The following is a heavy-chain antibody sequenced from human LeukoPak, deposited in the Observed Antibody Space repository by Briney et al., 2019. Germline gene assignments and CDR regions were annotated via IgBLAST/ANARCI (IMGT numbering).Heavy chain of an antibody. CDR1: GGSISSYS. D-gene: IGHD3-10*01. CDR2: IYSSGTT. CDR3: AREANYYGSGSYFEGTFDH. V-gene: IGHV4-59*01. Sequence: SETLSLTCPVSGGSISSYSWSWIRQPPGKGLEWIGYIYSSGTTNYNPSLKSRVTISIDTSKNEFSLKLTSVTAADTAVYYCAREANYYGSGSYFEGTFDHWGQGSLVIVSS. J-gene: IGHJ4*02.